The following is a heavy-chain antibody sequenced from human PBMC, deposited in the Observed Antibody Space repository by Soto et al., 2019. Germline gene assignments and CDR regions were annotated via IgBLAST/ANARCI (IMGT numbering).Heavy chain of an antibody. J-gene: IGHJ4*02. CDR1: GFTFSGYG. CDR3: ARDGVGATTYFGYFDY. D-gene: IGHD1-26*01. Sequence: QMQLVESGGGVVQPGRSLRLSCAASGFTFSGYGMHWVRQAPGKGLEWVAVTRHDGSNTYYADSVRGRFTISRDNSKKTLYLQMNSLRAEDTAVYYCARDGVGATTYFGYFDYWGQGTLVTVSS. V-gene: IGHV3-33*01. CDR2: TRHDGSNT.